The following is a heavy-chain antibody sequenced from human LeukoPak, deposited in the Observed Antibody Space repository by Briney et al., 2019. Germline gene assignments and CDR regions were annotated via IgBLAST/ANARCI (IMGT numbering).Heavy chain of an antibody. CDR2: ISGSGGSI. V-gene: IGHV3-23*01. Sequence: PGGSLRLSCAASGFTFSNYAMSWVRQAPGKGLEWVSSISGSGGSIYYADSVKGRFTISRDKSKYTVYLQMNSLRAEDTAVYYCAKGGNYDLSYFDYWGQGSLVTVSS. J-gene: IGHJ4*02. CDR1: GFTFSNYA. D-gene: IGHD3-3*01. CDR3: AKGGNYDLSYFDY.